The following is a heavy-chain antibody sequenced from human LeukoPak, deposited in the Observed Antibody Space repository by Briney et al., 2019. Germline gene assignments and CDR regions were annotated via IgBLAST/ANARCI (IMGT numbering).Heavy chain of an antibody. D-gene: IGHD2/OR15-2a*01. J-gene: IGHJ4*02. Sequence: GESLKISCKGSGYSFTSYWIGWVRQMPGKGLEWMGIIYPGDSDTRYSPSFQGQVTISADKSISTAYLQWSSLKASDTAMYYCARHRSPGGAIEAAFDYWGQGTLVTVSS. V-gene: IGHV5-51*01. CDR1: GYSFTSYW. CDR2: IYPGDSDT. CDR3: ARHRSPGGAIEAAFDY.